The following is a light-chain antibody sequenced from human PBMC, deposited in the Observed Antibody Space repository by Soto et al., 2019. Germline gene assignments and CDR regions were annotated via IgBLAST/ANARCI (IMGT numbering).Light chain of an antibody. CDR2: EVT. CDR1: SSDVGDYNY. Sequence: QSVLTQPPSASGSPGQSVTISCTGTSSDVGDYNYVSWHQQHPSKAPKLMIYEVTKRPSGVPDRFSGSKSGITASLTVSGLQAEDEADYYCTSYAGRYTYVFGTGTKVTVL. CDR3: TSYAGRYTYV. V-gene: IGLV2-8*01. J-gene: IGLJ1*01.